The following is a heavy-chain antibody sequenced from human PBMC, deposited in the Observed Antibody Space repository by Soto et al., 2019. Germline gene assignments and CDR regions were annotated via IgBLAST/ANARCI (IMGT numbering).Heavy chain of an antibody. D-gene: IGHD3-10*01. V-gene: IGHV3-7*01. CDR2: VKMDDSGK. Sequence: GGSLRLSCAASGFTFGSYWMSWVRQAPGKGLEWVSTVKMDDSGKKYVDSVKGRFTMSRDNAKNSLYLKMDILIDEQTAVHYCASDSVYGWAASVNDYLDYWGQGTLVTVSS. CDR3: ASDSVYGWAASVNDYLDY. J-gene: IGHJ4*02. CDR1: GFTFGSYW.